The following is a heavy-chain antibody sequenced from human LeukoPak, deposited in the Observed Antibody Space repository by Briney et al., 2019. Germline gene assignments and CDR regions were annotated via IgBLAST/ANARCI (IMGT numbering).Heavy chain of an antibody. CDR3: ARDTVTTFRFRDYYYYGMDV. Sequence: GRSLRLSCAASGFTFSNYGMHWVRQAPGKGLEWVAVIWYDGSNKYYADSVKGRFTISRDNSKNTLYLQMNSLRAEDTAVYYCARDTVTTFRFRDYYYYGMDVWGQGTTVTVSS. V-gene: IGHV3-33*01. J-gene: IGHJ6*02. D-gene: IGHD4-17*01. CDR1: GFTFSNYG. CDR2: IWYDGSNK.